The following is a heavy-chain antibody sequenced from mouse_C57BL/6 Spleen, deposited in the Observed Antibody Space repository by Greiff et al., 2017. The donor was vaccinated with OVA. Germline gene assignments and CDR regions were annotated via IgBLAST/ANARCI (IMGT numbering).Heavy chain of an antibody. D-gene: IGHD1-1*01. V-gene: IGHV1-63*01. CDR1: GYTFTNYW. J-gene: IGHJ3*01. Sequence: VKLVESGAELVRPGTSVKMSCKASGYTFTNYWIGWAKQRPGHGLEWIGDIYPGGGYTNYNEKFKGKATLTADKSSSTAYMQFSSLTSEDSAIYYCARYADYYGSSWFAYWGQGTLVTVSA. CDR2: IYPGGGYT. CDR3: ARYADYYGSSWFAY.